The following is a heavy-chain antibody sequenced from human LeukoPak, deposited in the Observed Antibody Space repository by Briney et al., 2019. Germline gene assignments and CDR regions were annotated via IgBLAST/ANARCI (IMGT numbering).Heavy chain of an antibody. CDR3: ASYPRNIPTPPFDY. CDR2: INPINGDT. CDR1: GYTFTAQY. J-gene: IGHJ4*02. Sequence: GASVKVSCRTSGYTFTAQYMHWVRQAPGQGLEWMGWINPINGDTKYAQSFLCRVTMTRDTSTTTAYMELSSLRSDDTAIYFCASYPRNIPTPPFDYWGQGTLVTVSS. D-gene: IGHD2-21*01. V-gene: IGHV1-2*02.